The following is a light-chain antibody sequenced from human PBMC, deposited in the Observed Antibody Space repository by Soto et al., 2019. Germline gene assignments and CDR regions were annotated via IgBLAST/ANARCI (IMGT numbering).Light chain of an antibody. CDR3: QHYNSYSEA. V-gene: IGKV1-5*03. J-gene: IGKJ1*01. CDR2: KAS. Sequence: DTQMTQSPSTLSGSVGDRVTITCRASQTISSWLAWYQQKPVKAPKLLSYKASTLKSGVPSRFSGSGSGTEFTLTISSLQPDDFATYYCQHYNSYSEAFGQGTKVDIK. CDR1: QTISSW.